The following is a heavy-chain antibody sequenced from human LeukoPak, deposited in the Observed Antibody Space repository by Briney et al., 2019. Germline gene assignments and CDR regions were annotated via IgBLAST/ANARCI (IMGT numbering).Heavy chain of an antibody. CDR3: AKDSYTDTAMAPSAY. CDR1: GFTFSSYS. J-gene: IGHJ4*02. Sequence: GGSLRLSCAASGFTFSSYSMNWVRQAPGKGLEWVSSISSSSSYIYYADSVKGRFTISRDNAKNSLYLQMNSLRAEDTAVYYCAKDSYTDTAMAPSAYWGQGTLVTVSS. V-gene: IGHV3-21*01. CDR2: ISSSSSYI. D-gene: IGHD5-18*01.